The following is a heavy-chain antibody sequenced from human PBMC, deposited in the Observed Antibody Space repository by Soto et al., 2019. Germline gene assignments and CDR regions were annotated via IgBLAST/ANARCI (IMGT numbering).Heavy chain of an antibody. J-gene: IGHJ4*02. CDR2: IGNSGTAI. D-gene: IGHD1-1*01. CDR1: GFTFSYHN. V-gene: IGHV3-48*01. Sequence: VGSLRLSCAASGFTFSYHNMNWVRQAPGKGLEWVSYIGNSGTAIYYADSVKGRFTVSRDNAKNSLYLQLNSLSAEDTAVYYCAREMGTPPTRGLDYWGQGTLVTVSS. CDR3: AREMGTPPTRGLDY.